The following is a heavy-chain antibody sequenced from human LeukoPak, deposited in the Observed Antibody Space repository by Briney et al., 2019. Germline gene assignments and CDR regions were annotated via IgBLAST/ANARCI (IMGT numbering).Heavy chain of an antibody. V-gene: IGHV1-2*02. Sequence: GASVKVSCKASGYTFTGYYMHWVRQAPGQGLEWMGWINPNSGGTNYALKFQGRVTMTRDTSISTAYMELSRLRSDDTAVYYCARGSLTTEAEIDYWGQGTLVTVSS. CDR3: ARGSLTTEAEIDY. CDR2: INPNSGGT. J-gene: IGHJ4*02. CDR1: GYTFTGYY. D-gene: IGHD4-17*01.